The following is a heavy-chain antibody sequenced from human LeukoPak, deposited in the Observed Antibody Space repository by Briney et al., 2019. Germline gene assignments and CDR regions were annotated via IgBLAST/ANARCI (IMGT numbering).Heavy chain of an antibody. CDR1: GDSVSSNSAA. V-gene: IGHV6-1*01. J-gene: IGHJ6*02. D-gene: IGHD6-13*01. Sequence: SQTLSLTCAISGDSVSSNSAAWNWIRQSPSRGLEWLGRTYYRSKWYNDYAVSVKSRITINPDTSKNQFSLQLSSVTPEDTAVYYCARDGAGYSSSWPSTYYYYGMDVWGQGTTVTVSS. CDR2: TYYRSKWYN. CDR3: ARDGAGYSSSWPSTYYYYGMDV.